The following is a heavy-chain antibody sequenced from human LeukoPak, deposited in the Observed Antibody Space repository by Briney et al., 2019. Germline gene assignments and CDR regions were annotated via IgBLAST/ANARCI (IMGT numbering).Heavy chain of an antibody. CDR2: ISGSGVTT. CDR1: GFTFSNYG. V-gene: IGHV3-23*01. D-gene: IGHD2-2*01. Sequence: GGSLRLSCAASGFTFSNYGMSWVRQAPGKGLEWVSAISGSGVTTYYADSVKGRFTISRDNSKHTLYLQMNSLRAEDTAVYYCSKWTAIVLVPAARSRIYYWGQGKLLTVSS. J-gene: IGHJ4*02. CDR3: SKWTAIVLVPAARSRIYY.